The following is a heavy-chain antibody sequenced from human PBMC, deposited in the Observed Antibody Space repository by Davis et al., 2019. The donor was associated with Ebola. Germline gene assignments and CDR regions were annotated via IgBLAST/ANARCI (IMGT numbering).Heavy chain of an antibody. Sequence: PGGSLRLSCAASGFTFNSYGMHWVRQAPGKGLEWVANIKQDGSEKYYVDSVKGRFTISRDNSKNTLDLQMNSLRAEDTAVYYCAKDGIDDGRYYYYYMDVWGKGTTVTVSS. V-gene: IGHV3-30*02. D-gene: IGHD1-1*01. CDR1: GFTFNSYG. J-gene: IGHJ6*03. CDR3: AKDGIDDGRYYYYYMDV. CDR2: IKQDGSEK.